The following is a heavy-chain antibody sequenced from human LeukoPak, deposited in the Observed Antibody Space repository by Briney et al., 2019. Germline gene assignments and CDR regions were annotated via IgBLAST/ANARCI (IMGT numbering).Heavy chain of an antibody. J-gene: IGHJ4*02. D-gene: IGHD5-18*01. CDR2: ISAYNGNT. CDR3: ARQVDTSMALPDY. Sequence: ASVKVSCKASGYTFPSYGISGVRQAPGQGLKWMGWISAYNGNTNSAQKVQGRVTLTTDTSTSTAYMELRSLRSDDTAVYYCARQVDTSMALPDYWGQGTLVTVSS. CDR1: GYTFPSYG. V-gene: IGHV1-18*01.